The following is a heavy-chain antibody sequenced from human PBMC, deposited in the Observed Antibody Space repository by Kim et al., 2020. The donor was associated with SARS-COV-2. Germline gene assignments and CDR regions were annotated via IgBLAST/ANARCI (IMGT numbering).Heavy chain of an antibody. CDR2: INHSGST. V-gene: IGHV4-34*01. CDR1: GGSFSGYY. CDR3: ARGTRGSSVDY. D-gene: IGHD3-16*01. J-gene: IGHJ4*02. Sequence: SETLSLTCAVYGGSFSGYYWSWIRQPPGKGLEWIGEINHSGSTNYNPSLKSRVTISVDTSKNQFSLKLSSVTAADTAVYYCARGTRGSSVDYWDQGTLVTVSS.